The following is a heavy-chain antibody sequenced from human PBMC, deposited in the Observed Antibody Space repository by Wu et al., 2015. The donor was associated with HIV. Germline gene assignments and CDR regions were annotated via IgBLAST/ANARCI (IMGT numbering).Heavy chain of an antibody. CDR2: ISAYNANT. Sequence: QVQLVQSGAEVKKPGASVKVSCTAFGYKFTNYGISWVRQAPGQGLEWMGWISAYNANTNYAQKFQGRIKLTTDTTMNTVSMELKSLRSDDTAVYYCVRDQQWPTTYYHYYGMDVWGQGTTVTVSS. CDR3: VRDQQWPTTYYHYYGMDV. CDR1: GYKFTNYG. V-gene: IGHV1-18*01. D-gene: IGHD6-19*01. J-gene: IGHJ6*02.